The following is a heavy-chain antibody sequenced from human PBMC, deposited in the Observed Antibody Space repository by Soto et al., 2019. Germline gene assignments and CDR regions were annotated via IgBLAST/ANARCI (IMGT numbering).Heavy chain of an antibody. V-gene: IGHV3-15*07. J-gene: IGHJ5*02. CDR1: GFTVGSAW. CDR3: TSAPQRALPEEMARS. Sequence: EVQLVESGGGLVKPGGSLRLGCEVSGFTVGSAWMNWVRQAPGKGLVWVGRIKSKVDVGTTDYAEPVKGTFTISIDDSKHTLYLQMESLTTEDTAVYYCTSAPQRALPEEMARSCGQGTLVTVSS. D-gene: IGHD2-8*01. CDR2: IKSKVDVGTT.